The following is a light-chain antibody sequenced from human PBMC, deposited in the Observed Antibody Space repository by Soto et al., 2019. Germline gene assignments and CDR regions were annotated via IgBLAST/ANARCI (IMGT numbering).Light chain of an antibody. J-gene: IGKJ5*01. CDR3: QQADTFPIT. Sequence: DIQVTQSPSSVSASVGDRVTITCQASQGISRSLAWYQQKPGKAHKLLIYSASSLQSGVPSRFSGSGFGTDFTLTISSLQPEDFATYYCQQADTFPITFGQGTRLEIK. CDR1: QGISRS. CDR2: SAS. V-gene: IGKV1D-12*01.